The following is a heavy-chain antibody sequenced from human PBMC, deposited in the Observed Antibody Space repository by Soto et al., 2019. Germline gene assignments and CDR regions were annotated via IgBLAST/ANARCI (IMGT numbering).Heavy chain of an antibody. V-gene: IGHV2-5*02. CDR1: GFSLSTSGVG. D-gene: IGHD4-17*01. CDR3: AHKGYGDYPLDY. J-gene: IGHJ4*02. Sequence: QITLKESGPTLVKPTQTLTLTCTFSGFSLSTSGVGVGWIRQPPGKALEWLAVIYWDDSYHYSPSLRSRLTITKDTSKNQVVLTMTNMDPVDTPTYYCAHKGYGDYPLDYWGQGTLVTVSS. CDR2: IYWDDSY.